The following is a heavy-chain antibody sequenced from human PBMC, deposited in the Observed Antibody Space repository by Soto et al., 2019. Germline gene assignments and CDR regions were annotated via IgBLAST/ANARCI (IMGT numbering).Heavy chain of an antibody. D-gene: IGHD2-2*01. CDR2: ISYDGSNK. CDR3: ARSLRDCSSTSCENWFDP. V-gene: IGHV3-30-3*01. J-gene: IGHJ5*02. Sequence: GGSLRLSCAASGFTFSSYAMHWVRQAPGKGLEWVAVISYDGSNKYYAGSVKGRFTISRDNSKNTLYLQMNSLRAEDTAVYYCARSLRDCSSTSCENWFDPWGQGTLVTVSS. CDR1: GFTFSSYA.